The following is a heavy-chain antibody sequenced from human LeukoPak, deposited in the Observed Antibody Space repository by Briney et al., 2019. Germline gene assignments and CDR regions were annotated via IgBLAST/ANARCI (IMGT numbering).Heavy chain of an antibody. D-gene: IGHD1-26*01. V-gene: IGHV4-39*01. Sequence: PSETLSLTRTVSGGSISSSSYYWGWIRQPPGKGLEWIGSIYYSGSTYYNPPLKSRVTISVDTSTNQFSLKLSSVTAADTAVYYCARHSDIVGAPGGFDYWGQGTLVTVSS. J-gene: IGHJ4*02. CDR1: GGSISSSSYY. CDR2: IYYSGST. CDR3: ARHSDIVGAPGGFDY.